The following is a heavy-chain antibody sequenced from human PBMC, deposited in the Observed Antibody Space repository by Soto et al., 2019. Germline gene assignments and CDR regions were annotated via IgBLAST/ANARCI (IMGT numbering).Heavy chain of an antibody. J-gene: IGHJ5*02. Sequence: ASVKVSCKAIGYTFSGYGISWVRQAPGQGLEWMGIINPSGGSTSYAQKFQGRVTMTRDTSTSTVYMELSSLRSEDTAVYYCARGSSTIFDPWGQGTLVTVSS. CDR1: GYTFSGYG. CDR3: ARGSSTIFDP. CDR2: INPSGGST. D-gene: IGHD2-2*01. V-gene: IGHV1-46*01.